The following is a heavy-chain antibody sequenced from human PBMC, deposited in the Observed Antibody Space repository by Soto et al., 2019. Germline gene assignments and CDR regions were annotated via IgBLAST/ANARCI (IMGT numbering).Heavy chain of an antibody. J-gene: IGHJ5*02. CDR1: GGSISSGGYY. D-gene: IGHD4-17*01. Sequence: QVQLQESGPGLVKPSQTLSLTCTVSGGSISSGGYYWSWIRQHPGKGLEWIGYIYYSGSTYYNPSLKSRVTISVDTSKKQFSLKLSSVTAADTAVYYCARFGNYGDDRGSNWFDPWGQGTLVTVSS. V-gene: IGHV4-31*03. CDR3: ARFGNYGDDRGSNWFDP. CDR2: IYYSGST.